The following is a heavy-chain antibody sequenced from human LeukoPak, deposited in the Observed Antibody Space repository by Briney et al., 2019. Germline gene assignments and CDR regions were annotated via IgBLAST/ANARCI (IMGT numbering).Heavy chain of an antibody. CDR2: ITGGSTTK. CDR1: GFTFSYYE. CDR3: ARDGDIAVATAPYYFDY. D-gene: IGHD6-19*01. V-gene: IGHV3-48*03. Sequence: GGSLRLSCAASGFTFSYYEMIWVRQAPGKGLEGVSYITGGSTTKNYADSVKGRFTISRDNAKNSLSLQMHSLRAEDTAIYYCARDGDIAVATAPYYFDYWGQGILVTVSS. J-gene: IGHJ4*02.